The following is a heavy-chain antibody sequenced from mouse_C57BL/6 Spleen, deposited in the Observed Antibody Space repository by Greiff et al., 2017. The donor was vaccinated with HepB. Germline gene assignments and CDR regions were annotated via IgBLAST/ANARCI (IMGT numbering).Heavy chain of an antibody. V-gene: IGHV14-4*01. Sequence: VQLQQSGAELVRPGASVKLSCTASGFNIKDDYMHWVKQRPEQGLEWIGWIDPENGDTEYASKFQGKATITADTSSNTAYLQLSSLTSEDTAVYYCTTPRVYGSSGDYWGQGTTLTVSS. J-gene: IGHJ2*01. CDR2: IDPENGDT. CDR1: GFNIKDDY. CDR3: TTPRVYGSSGDY. D-gene: IGHD1-1*01.